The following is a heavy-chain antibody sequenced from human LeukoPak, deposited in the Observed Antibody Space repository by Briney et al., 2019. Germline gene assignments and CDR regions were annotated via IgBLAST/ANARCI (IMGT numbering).Heavy chain of an antibody. V-gene: IGHV3-9*01. CDR2: ISWNSGSI. CDR3: AKDKHSSGRPYHFDY. J-gene: IGHJ4*02. D-gene: IGHD6-19*01. CDR1: GFTFDDYA. Sequence: GGSLRLSCAASGFTFDDYAMHWVRQAPGKGLEWVSGISWNSGSIGYADSVKGRFTISRDNAKNSLYLQMNSLRAEDTALYYCAKDKHSSGRPYHFDYWGQGTLVTVSS.